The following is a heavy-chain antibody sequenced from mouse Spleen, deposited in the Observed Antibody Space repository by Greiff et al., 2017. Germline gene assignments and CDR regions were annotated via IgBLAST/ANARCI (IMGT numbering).Heavy chain of an antibody. CDR2: INPRTGGT. Sequence: VQLQQSGPELVKPGASVKISCKASGYSFTGYYMNWVKQSPEKSLEWIGEINPRTGGTTYNQKFKAKATLTVDKSSSTAYMQLKSLTSEDSAVYYCARYDYDGPRAMDYWGQGTSVTVSS. J-gene: IGHJ4*01. CDR3: ARYDYDGPRAMDY. D-gene: IGHD2-4*01. CDR1: GYSFTGYY. V-gene: IGHV1-42*01.